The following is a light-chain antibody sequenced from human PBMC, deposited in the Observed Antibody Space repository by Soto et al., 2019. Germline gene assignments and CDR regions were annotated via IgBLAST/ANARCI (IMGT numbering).Light chain of an antibody. CDR2: GAS. CDR1: QSVSSSY. Sequence: EIVLTQSPGTLSLSPGERATLSCRASQSVSSSYLAWYQQKPGQAPRLLIYGASSRATGIPDRFSGSGSGTDFPLTISRLEPEDFAVYYCQQYGSSPLFTLGPGTKVDIK. V-gene: IGKV3-20*01. J-gene: IGKJ3*01. CDR3: QQYGSSPLFT.